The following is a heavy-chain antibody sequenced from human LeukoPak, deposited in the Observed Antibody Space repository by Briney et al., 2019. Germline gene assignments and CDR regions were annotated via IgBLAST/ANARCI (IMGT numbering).Heavy chain of an antibody. J-gene: IGHJ4*02. D-gene: IGHD5-18*01. CDR3: AKGQDSYGHPFDY. V-gene: IGHV3-23*01. Sequence: GGSLRLSCAASGFTFDDYAMHWVRQAPGKGLEWLSSISGSGDFTSSADSVKGRFTISRDNSKNTVYLQMNSLRADDTAVYYCAKGQDSYGHPFDYWGQGTLVTVSS. CDR2: ISGSGDFT. CDR1: GFTFDDYA.